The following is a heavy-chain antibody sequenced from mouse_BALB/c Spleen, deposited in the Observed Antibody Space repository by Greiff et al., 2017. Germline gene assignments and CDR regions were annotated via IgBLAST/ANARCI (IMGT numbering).Heavy chain of an antibody. V-gene: IGHV5-6-5*01. CDR1: GFTFSSYA. CDR2: ISSGGST. CDR3: ARYGTHFDY. J-gene: IGHJ2*01. D-gene: IGHD2-1*01. Sequence: EVMLVESGGGLVKPGGSLKLSCAASGFTFSSYAMSWVRQTPEKRLEWVASISSGGSTYYPDSVKGRFTISRDNARNILYLQMSSLRSEDTAMYYCARYGTHFDYWGQGTTLTVSS.